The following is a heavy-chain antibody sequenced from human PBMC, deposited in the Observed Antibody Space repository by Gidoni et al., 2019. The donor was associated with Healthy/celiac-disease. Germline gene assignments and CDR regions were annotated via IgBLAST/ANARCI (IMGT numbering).Heavy chain of an antibody. Sequence: EVQLVESGGGLVTPGGSLRLSCAASGFTFRSYSMNWVRQAPGKGLEWVSSISSSSSYIYYADSVKGRFTISRDNAKNSLYLQMNSLRAEDTAVYYCAREYCSGGSCYGWYFDLWGRGTLVTVSS. D-gene: IGHD2-15*01. CDR3: AREYCSGGSCYGWYFDL. V-gene: IGHV3-21*01. CDR2: ISSSSSYI. J-gene: IGHJ2*01. CDR1: GFTFRSYS.